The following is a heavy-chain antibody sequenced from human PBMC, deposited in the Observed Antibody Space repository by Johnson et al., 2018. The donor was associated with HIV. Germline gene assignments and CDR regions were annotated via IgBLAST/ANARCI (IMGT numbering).Heavy chain of an antibody. CDR3: TTDAGGASDI. CDR1: GFTLSNAW. CDR2: IKTKTDGGTT. Sequence: VQLVESGGGLVKPGGSLRLSCAASGFTLSNAWMRRVRQASGKGLEGVGRIKTKTDGGTTDYAAPVKGRFNIPRDESKNTLYLQMNSLKTEDTAVYYCTTDAGGASDIWGQGTMVTVSS. V-gene: IGHV3-15*01. D-gene: IGHD3-16*01. J-gene: IGHJ3*02.